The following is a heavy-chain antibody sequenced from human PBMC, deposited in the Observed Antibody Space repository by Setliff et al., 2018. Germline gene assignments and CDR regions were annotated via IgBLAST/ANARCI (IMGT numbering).Heavy chain of an antibody. CDR1: GDTFSTYA. Sequence: GASVKVSCKASGDTFSTYALSWVRQAPGQGLEWMGWINPNSGDTKYAQNFQGRVTMTRDTSITTFYMELRSLRPDDTAVYYCARINFYVSSGYYYASDNWGQGTLVTVSS. CDR2: INPNSGDT. CDR3: ARINFYVSSGYYYASDN. V-gene: IGHV1-2*02. J-gene: IGHJ4*02. D-gene: IGHD3-22*01.